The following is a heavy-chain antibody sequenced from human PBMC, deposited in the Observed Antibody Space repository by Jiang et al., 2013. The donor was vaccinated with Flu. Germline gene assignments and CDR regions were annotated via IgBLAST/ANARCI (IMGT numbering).Heavy chain of an antibody. Sequence: GPGLVKPSETLSLTCTVSGGSISSSSYYWGWIRQPPGKGLEWIGSIYYSGSTYYNPSLKSRVTISVDTSKNQFSLKLSSVTAADTAVYYCARHPIGNWFDPWGQGTLVTVSS. CDR3: ARHPIGNWFDP. CDR2: IYYSGST. CDR1: GGSISSSSYY. D-gene: IGHD1-26*01. V-gene: IGHV4-39*01. J-gene: IGHJ5*02.